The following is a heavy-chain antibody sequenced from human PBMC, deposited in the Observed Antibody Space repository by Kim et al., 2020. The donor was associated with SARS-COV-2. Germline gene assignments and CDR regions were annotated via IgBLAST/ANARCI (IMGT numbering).Heavy chain of an antibody. D-gene: IGHD5-12*01. J-gene: IGHJ4*02. V-gene: IGHV3-30*02. Sequence: DSVKGRLPVSREHSRNTLYLQMNSLKTEDTAVYYCAKGRLYTDYDYAFDYWGRGTLVTVSS. CDR3: AKGRLYTDYDYAFDY.